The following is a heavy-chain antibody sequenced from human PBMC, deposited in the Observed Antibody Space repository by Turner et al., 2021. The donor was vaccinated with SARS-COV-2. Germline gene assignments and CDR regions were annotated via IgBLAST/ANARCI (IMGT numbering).Heavy chain of an antibody. V-gene: IGHV3-7*01. J-gene: IGHJ4*02. D-gene: IGHD2-2*01. CDR1: GFTFSRYW. Sequence: EVQLVESGGGLVQHGRSLTLSCAASGFTFSRYWMSWVRRAPGKGVDWVANIKQDGSEKHFVDSVKGRFTISRDNDKNSLSLQMNSLRAEDTAVYYCARSPGYYFDYWGQGTLVTVSS. CDR2: IKQDGSEK. CDR3: ARSPGYYFDY.